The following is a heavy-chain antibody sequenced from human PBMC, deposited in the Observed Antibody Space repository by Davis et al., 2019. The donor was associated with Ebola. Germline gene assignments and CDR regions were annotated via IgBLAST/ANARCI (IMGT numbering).Heavy chain of an antibody. CDR1: GFTFCRYE. CDR3: ARDAFSLSRYDTEDH. V-gene: IGHV3-48*03. J-gene: IGHJ4*02. CDR2: ISGFATST. D-gene: IGHD3-9*01. Sequence: GESLKISCAASGFTFCRYEMNWVRQAPGKGLEWVSSISGFATSTFYADSVKGRFTISRDNARDSLYMQMDSLRVEDTAIYYCARDAFSLSRYDTEDHWGQGTLVTVSS.